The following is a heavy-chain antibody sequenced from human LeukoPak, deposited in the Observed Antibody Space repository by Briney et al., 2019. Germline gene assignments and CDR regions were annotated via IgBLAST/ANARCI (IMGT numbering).Heavy chain of an antibody. V-gene: IGHV4-38-2*02. CDR3: ARETSQKGAHYMDV. CDR1: GGSISGYY. CDR2: IYHSGST. J-gene: IGHJ6*03. D-gene: IGHD3-16*01. Sequence: SETLSLTCTVSGGSISGYYWGWIRQPPGKGLEWIGSIYHSGSTYYNPSLKSRVTISVDTSKNQFSLKLSSVTAADTAVYYCARETSQKGAHYMDVWGKGTTITISS.